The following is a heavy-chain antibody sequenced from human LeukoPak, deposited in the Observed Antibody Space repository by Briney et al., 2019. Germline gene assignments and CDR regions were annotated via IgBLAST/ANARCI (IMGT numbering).Heavy chain of an antibody. CDR3: TRYSTVSGWFDP. Sequence: SETLSPTCTVSGDSISSSNYHWGWIRQPPGKGLEWIGNIYYSGSTYYNPSLKSRVTISVDTSKSQFSLKLSSVTAADTAVYYCTRYSTVSGWFDPWGQRTLVTVDS. J-gene: IGHJ5*02. CDR1: GDSISSSNYH. CDR2: IYYSGST. V-gene: IGHV4-39*01. D-gene: IGHD6-13*01.